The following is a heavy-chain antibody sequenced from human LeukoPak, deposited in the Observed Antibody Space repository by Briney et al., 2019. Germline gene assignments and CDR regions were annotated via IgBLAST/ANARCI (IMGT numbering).Heavy chain of an antibody. D-gene: IGHD6-6*01. V-gene: IGHV3-30*03. CDR3: ARTLIEYSVSSCYFDY. CDR2: ISYDGSNK. CDR1: GFTFSSYG. Sequence: GGSLRLSCAASGFTFSSYGMHWVRQAPGKRLEWVAVISYDGSNKYYADSVKGRFTISRDNSKNTLYLQMNSLRAEDTAVYYCARTLIEYSVSSCYFDYWGQGTLVTVSS. J-gene: IGHJ4*02.